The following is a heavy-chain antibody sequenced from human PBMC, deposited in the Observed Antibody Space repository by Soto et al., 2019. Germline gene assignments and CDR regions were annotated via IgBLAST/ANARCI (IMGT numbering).Heavy chain of an antibody. D-gene: IGHD3-22*01. Sequence: VQLLESGGGLVQPGGSLRLSCAASGFTFSSYAMSWVRQAPGKGLEWVSAISGSGGSTYYADSVKGRFTISRDNSKNTLYLQMNSLRAEDTAVYYCAKDLKYYYDSSGPGSDIWGQGTMVTVSS. CDR2: ISGSGGST. CDR1: GFTFSSYA. CDR3: AKDLKYYYDSSGPGSDI. J-gene: IGHJ3*02. V-gene: IGHV3-23*01.